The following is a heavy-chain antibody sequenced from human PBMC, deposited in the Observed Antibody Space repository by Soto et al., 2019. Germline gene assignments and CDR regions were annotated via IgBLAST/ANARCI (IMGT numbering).Heavy chain of an antibody. CDR1: GFTFSSYA. J-gene: IGHJ4*02. V-gene: IGHV3-23*01. Sequence: PGGSLRLSCAASGFTFSSYAMSWVRQAPGQGLEWVSSISGGGGGTYYADSVKGRFTISRDNSKNTLYLQMNSLRAEDTAVYYCAKAWRPFDYWGQGTLVTVSS. CDR2: ISGGGGGT. CDR3: AKAWRPFDY. D-gene: IGHD6-25*01.